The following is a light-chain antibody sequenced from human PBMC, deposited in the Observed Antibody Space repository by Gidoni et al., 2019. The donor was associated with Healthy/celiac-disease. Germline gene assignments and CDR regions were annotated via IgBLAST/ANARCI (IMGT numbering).Light chain of an antibody. CDR2: GAS. J-gene: IGKJ1*01. V-gene: IGKV1-39*01. Sequence: DIQMTQSPSSLSASVGDRVTITCRASQSISSYLNWYQQKPGKAPKFLIYGASSLQSGVPSRFSGSGSGTDFTLTISSLQPEDFATYSCQQTYSTPWTFGQGTKVEIK. CDR3: QQTYSTPWT. CDR1: QSISSY.